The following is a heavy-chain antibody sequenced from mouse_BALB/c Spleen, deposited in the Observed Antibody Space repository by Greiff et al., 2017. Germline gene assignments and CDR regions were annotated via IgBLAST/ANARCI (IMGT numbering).Heavy chain of an antibody. CDR2: NDPYYGGT. D-gene: IGHD2-4*01. Sequence: EVQLHQSGPELEKPGASVTLSCTASGYSFTGYNMNWVKQSFGRSLVWIGKNDPYYGGTSYNQKFKGKATLTIDKSSSTADMQLKSLTSEDSAVYYSAKGEGYYDYDSYAMDYWGQGTSVTVSS. J-gene: IGHJ4*01. V-gene: IGHV1S135*01. CDR3: AKGEGYYDYDSYAMDY. CDR1: GYSFTGYN.